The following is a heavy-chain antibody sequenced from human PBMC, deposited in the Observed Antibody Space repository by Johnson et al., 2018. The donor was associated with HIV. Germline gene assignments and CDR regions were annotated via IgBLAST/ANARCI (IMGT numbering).Heavy chain of an antibody. D-gene: IGHD3-10*01. CDR2: ISSNGGST. CDR3: ARDSGVPGNDAFDI. Sequence: LVESGGGLVQPEGSLRLSCAASGFTFSSYWMSWVRQAPGKGLEYVSAISSNGGSTYYANSVKGRFTISRDNSKNTLYLQLSSLRSEDTAVYYCARDSGVPGNDAFDIWGQGTMVTVSS. J-gene: IGHJ3*02. V-gene: IGHV3-64*01. CDR1: GFTFSSYW.